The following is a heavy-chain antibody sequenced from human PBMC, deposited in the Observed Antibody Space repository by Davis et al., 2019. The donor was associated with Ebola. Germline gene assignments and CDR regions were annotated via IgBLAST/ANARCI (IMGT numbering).Heavy chain of an antibody. CDR3: ARDLDGSGSYYMAPYGMDV. CDR1: GYIFTSYG. Sequence: SVTVSCKASGYIFTSYGISWVRQAPGQKLEWMGWVHGGNGNTKYEQKLQGRVTMTTDTSTSTAYMELRSLRSDDTAVYYCARDLDGSGSYYMAPYGMDVWGKGTTVTVSS. V-gene: IGHV1-18*04. CDR2: VHGGNGNT. D-gene: IGHD3-10*01. J-gene: IGHJ6*04.